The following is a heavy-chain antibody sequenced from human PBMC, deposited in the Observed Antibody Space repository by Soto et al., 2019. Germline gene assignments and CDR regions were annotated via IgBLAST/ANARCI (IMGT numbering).Heavy chain of an antibody. CDR2: IIPIFGTA. J-gene: IGHJ4*02. CDR3: ARSGIAAAGTCHY. Sequence: SVKVSCKASGGTFSSYAISWVRQAPGQGLEWMGGIIPIFGTANYAQEFQGRVTITADESTSTAYMELSSLRSEDTAVYYCARSGIAAAGTCHYWGQGXLVTVSS. CDR1: GGTFSSYA. D-gene: IGHD6-13*01. V-gene: IGHV1-69*13.